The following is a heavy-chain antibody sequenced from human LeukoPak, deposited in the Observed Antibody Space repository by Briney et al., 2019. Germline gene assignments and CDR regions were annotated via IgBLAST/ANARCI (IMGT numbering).Heavy chain of an antibody. V-gene: IGHV3-49*03. CDR1: GFTFGDYA. J-gene: IGHJ4*02. D-gene: IGHD3-3*01. CDR2: IRSKAYGGTT. Sequence: GGSLRLSCTASGFTFGDYAMSWFRQAPGTGLEWVGFIRSKAYGGTTEYAASVKGRFTISRDDSKSIAYLQMNSLKTEDTAVYYCTRDGDTIFGVVILKADYWGQGTLVTVSS. CDR3: TRDGDTIFGVVILKADY.